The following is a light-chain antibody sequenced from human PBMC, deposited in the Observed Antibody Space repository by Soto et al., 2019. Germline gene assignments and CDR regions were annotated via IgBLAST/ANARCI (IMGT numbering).Light chain of an antibody. CDR1: SSDVGGYNY. Sequence: QSALTQPASVSGSPGQSITISCTGTSSDVGGYNYVSWYQQHPGKAPKLMIYEVSNRPSGVSYRFSGSKSGNTASLTISGLQAEDEADYYCTSYTTSSTGVFGGGTQLTVL. CDR2: EVS. J-gene: IGLJ3*02. CDR3: TSYTTSSTGV. V-gene: IGLV2-14*01.